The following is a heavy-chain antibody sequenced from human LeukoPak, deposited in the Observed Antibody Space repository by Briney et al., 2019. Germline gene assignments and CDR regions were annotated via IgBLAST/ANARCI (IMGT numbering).Heavy chain of an antibody. CDR3: ARDKLGATDFDY. CDR1: GGSISSSSYY. V-gene: IGHV4-39*07. D-gene: IGHD1-26*01. J-gene: IGHJ4*02. Sequence: PSETLSLTCTVSGGSISSSSYYWGWIRQPPGKGLEWIGSIYYSGSTYYNPSLKSRVTISVDTSKNQFSLKLSSVAAADTAVYYCARDKLGATDFDYWGQGTLVTVSS. CDR2: IYYSGST.